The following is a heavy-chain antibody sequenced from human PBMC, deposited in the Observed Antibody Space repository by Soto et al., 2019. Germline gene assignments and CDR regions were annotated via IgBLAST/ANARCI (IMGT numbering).Heavy chain of an antibody. Sequence: PSETLSLTCTVSGGSISSGGYYWSWIRQHPGKGLEWIGYIYYSGSTYYNPSLKSRVTISVDTSKNQFSLKLSSVTAADTAMYYCARAVTENMVRGVITGPRWFDPWGQGTLVTVSS. CDR2: IYYSGST. CDR3: ARAVTENMVRGVITGPRWFDP. D-gene: IGHD3-10*01. CDR1: GGSISSGGYY. J-gene: IGHJ5*02. V-gene: IGHV4-31*03.